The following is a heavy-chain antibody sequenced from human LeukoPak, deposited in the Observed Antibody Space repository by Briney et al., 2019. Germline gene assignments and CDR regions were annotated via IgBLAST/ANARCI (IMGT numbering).Heavy chain of an antibody. J-gene: IGHJ3*01. CDR1: GYTFTSYG. Sequence: GASVKVSCKASGYTFTSYGISWVRQAPGQGLEWMGWISAYNGNTNYAQKLQGRVTMTTDTSTSTAYMELRSLRSDDTAVYYCARGRGEYYSSGWYGHAFDVWGQGTMVTVSS. V-gene: IGHV1-18*01. CDR3: ARGRGEYYSSGWYGHAFDV. D-gene: IGHD6-19*01. CDR2: ISAYNGNT.